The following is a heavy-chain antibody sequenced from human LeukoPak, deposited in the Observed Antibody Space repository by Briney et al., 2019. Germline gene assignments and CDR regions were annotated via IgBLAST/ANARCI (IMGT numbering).Heavy chain of an antibody. CDR2: IYHSGST. Sequence: SETLSLTCTASGYSISSGYYWCWIRQPPGKRLEWIGSIYHSGSTYYNPSLKSRVTISVDTSKNQFSLKLSSVTATDAAVYYCARVATNWFDPWGQGTLVTVSS. CDR1: GYSISSGYY. V-gene: IGHV4-38-2*02. CDR3: ARVATNWFDP. J-gene: IGHJ5*02. D-gene: IGHD5-24*01.